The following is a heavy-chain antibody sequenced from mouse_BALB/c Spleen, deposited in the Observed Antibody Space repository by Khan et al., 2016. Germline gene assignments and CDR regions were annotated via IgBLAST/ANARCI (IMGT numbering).Heavy chain of an antibody. CDR2: IIYSGSN. Sequence: EVQLQESGPGLVKPSQSLSLTCTVTGYSITSDYAWNWIRQFPGNKLEWMGYIIYSGSNRYYPSLKSRISVTRDTSKNQFFLQLNSVTTEDTATYYCARTPTAYYAMDYWGQGTSVTVSS. CDR1: GYSITSDYA. J-gene: IGHJ4*01. V-gene: IGHV3-2*02. D-gene: IGHD1-2*01. CDR3: ARTPTAYYAMDY.